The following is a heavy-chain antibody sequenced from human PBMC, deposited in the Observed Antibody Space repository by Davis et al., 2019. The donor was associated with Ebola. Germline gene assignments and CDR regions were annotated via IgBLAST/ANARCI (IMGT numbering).Heavy chain of an antibody. D-gene: IGHD3-3*01. Sequence: GGSLRLSCAASEFPFSSYSMNWVRQAPGKGLEWVLSITSGSTYIYYADSVKGRFTISRDNARNSLFLQMSSLRAEDTAVYYCARDLGGPLISWGQGTLVTVSS. CDR3: ARDLGGPLIS. J-gene: IGHJ5*02. CDR2: ITSGSTYI. V-gene: IGHV3-21*01. CDR1: EFPFSSYS.